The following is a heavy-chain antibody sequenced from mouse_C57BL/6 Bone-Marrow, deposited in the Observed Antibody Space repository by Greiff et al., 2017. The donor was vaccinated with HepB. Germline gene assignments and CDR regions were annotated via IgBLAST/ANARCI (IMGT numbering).Heavy chain of an antibody. CDR3: FIYYYGSSYYFDY. Sequence: EVQLQQSGPVLVKPGASVKMSCKASGYTFTDYYMNWVKQSHGKSLEWIGVINPYNGGTSYNQKFKGKATLTVDKSSSTAYMELNSLTSEDSAVYYCFIYYYGSSYYFDYWGQGTTLTVSS. D-gene: IGHD1-1*01. J-gene: IGHJ2*01. V-gene: IGHV1-19*01. CDR1: GYTFTDYY. CDR2: INPYNGGT.